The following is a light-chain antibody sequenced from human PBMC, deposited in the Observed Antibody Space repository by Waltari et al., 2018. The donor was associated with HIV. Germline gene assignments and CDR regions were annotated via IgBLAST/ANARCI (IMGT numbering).Light chain of an antibody. V-gene: IGKV1-5*03. CDR3: QQYSTSSPWT. Sequence: DIQMTQSPSTLSTSPGATITIPCRASHNINTWLAWYQQKPGRAPTLLIYKASSLEKGVPSRVSGSGSGTEFTLTISGLQPDDFATYYCQQYSTSSPWTFGQGTKVDI. J-gene: IGKJ1*01. CDR2: KAS. CDR1: HNINTW.